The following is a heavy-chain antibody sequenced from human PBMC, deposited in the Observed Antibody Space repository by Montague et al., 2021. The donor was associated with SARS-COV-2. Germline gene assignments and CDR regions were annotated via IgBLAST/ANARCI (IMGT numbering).Heavy chain of an antibody. CDR3: ARVYYDISAMDV. D-gene: IGHD3-9*01. Sequence: SETLSLTCTVSGGSINNSYWSWIRQPPGKGLEWIGYFYYSGSTNYNPSLKSRVTISVDTSKNQFSLKLTSVTAADTAVYFCARVYYDISAMDVWGQGTTVTVSS. J-gene: IGHJ6*02. V-gene: IGHV4-59*01. CDR1: GGSINNSY. CDR2: FYYSGST.